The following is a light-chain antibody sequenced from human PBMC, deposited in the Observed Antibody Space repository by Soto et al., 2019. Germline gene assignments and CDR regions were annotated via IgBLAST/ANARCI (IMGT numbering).Light chain of an antibody. CDR3: QQYSRSPQT. J-gene: IGKJ1*01. CDR1: QSVRSNC. V-gene: IGKV3-20*01. Sequence: EIVLTQSPGTLSLSPGERATLSCRASQSVRSNCLAWYQQKPGQAPRLLIYGASSRATGIPDRFSGSGSGKDFSLTISRLEPEDFEVYYCQQYSRSPQTFGQGTKVEIK. CDR2: GAS.